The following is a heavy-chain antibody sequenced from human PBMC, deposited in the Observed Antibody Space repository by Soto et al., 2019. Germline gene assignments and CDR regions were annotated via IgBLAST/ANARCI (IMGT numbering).Heavy chain of an antibody. CDR1: GFSFSSYA. J-gene: IGHJ4*02. CDR3: AIDFYYDASGQYSDLYFDS. V-gene: IGHV3-23*01. CDR2: ISTRGGRT. D-gene: IGHD3-22*01. Sequence: PGGSLRLSCAASGFSFSSYAMSWVRQAPPQGLEWVSSISTRGGRTYYADPVKGRVRISRDHSPNAVYLAMDHPRAEEPGIYYFAIDFYYDASGQYSDLYFDSWGEGALVTVSS.